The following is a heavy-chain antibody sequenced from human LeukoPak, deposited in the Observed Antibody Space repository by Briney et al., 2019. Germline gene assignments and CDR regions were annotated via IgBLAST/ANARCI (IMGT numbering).Heavy chain of an antibody. D-gene: IGHD1-7*01. CDR3: ARERTSLFDY. CDR2: IKQDGSDK. Sequence: GGSLRLSCAASGFTFSNYWMSWVRQSPGKGLEWVATIKQDGSDKYYLDSVKGRFTISRDSAKNSLYLQMNSLRAEDTAVYYCARERTSLFDYWGQGTLVTVSS. V-gene: IGHV3-7*01. J-gene: IGHJ4*02. CDR1: GFTFSNYW.